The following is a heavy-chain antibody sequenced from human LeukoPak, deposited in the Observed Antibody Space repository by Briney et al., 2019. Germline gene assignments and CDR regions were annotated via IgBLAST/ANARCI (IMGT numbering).Heavy chain of an antibody. Sequence: GGSLRLSCAASGFTFSSYGMHWVRQAPGKGLEWVAVILSDGSKEFYTDSVKGRFTISRDNSKNTLYLQMNSLRAEDTAVYYCAKEGVVVPAALYYFDYWGQGTLVTVSS. D-gene: IGHD2-2*01. CDR1: GFTFSSYG. CDR2: ILSDGSKE. CDR3: AKEGVVVPAALYYFDY. J-gene: IGHJ4*02. V-gene: IGHV3-33*06.